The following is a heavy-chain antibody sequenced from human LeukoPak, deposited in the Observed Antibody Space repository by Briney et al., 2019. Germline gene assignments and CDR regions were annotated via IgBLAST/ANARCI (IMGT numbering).Heavy chain of an antibody. CDR2: IHYSGST. J-gene: IGHJ4*02. V-gene: IGHV4-59*12. Sequence: SETLSLTCTVSGGSISGYFWSWIRQPPGKGLEWIGYIHYSGSTNYNPSLNSRVTISVDTSKNQFSLKLSSVTAADTAVYYCAESYYYGSGSYSPDQYYWGQGTLVTVSS. CDR3: AESYYYGSGSYSPDQYY. CDR1: GGSISGYF. D-gene: IGHD3-10*01.